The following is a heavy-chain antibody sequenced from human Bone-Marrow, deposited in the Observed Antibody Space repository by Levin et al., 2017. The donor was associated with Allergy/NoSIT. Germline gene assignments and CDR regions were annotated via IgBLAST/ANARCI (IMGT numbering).Heavy chain of an antibody. J-gene: IGHJ4*02. CDR3: ARGDDAKSSLFDY. Sequence: SETLSLTCAVSGGSISISSYYWNWIRQSPGRGLEWIGYIYYTGRTNYNPSLKSRVTISLDTSKNHFSLKVTSVTAADTAVYYCARGDDAKSSLFDYWGQGALVTVSS. CDR2: IYYTGRT. CDR1: GGSISISSYY. D-gene: IGHD1-1*01. V-gene: IGHV4-61*03.